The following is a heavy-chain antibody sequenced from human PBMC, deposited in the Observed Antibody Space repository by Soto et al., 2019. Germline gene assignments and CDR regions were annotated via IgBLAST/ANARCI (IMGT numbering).Heavy chain of an antibody. D-gene: IGHD2-2*01. CDR3: AGRDCSGTNCYYLDYYYMDV. CDR2: IYYSGGT. J-gene: IGHJ6*03. CDR1: GGSFSSYY. V-gene: IGHV4-59*08. Sequence: QVQLQESGPGLVRPSETLSLTCTVSGGSFSSYYWTWIRQSPGKGLEWIGYIYYSGGTDYNPSLRGRLAISIDTSKNQVSRRLNSMTAADTAVYYCAGRDCSGTNCYYLDYYYMDVWGKGTTVTVSS.